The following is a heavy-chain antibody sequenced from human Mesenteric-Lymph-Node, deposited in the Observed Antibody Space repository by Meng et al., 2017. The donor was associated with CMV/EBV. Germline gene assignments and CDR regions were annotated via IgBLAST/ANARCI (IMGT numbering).Heavy chain of an antibody. V-gene: IGHV3-9*01. CDR1: GFTFDDYA. CDR2: ISWNSNNI. CDR3: AKEGYFDWPTQGGYFEF. Sequence: GGSLRLSCTASGFTFDDYAMHWVRQAPGKGLEWVSSISWNSNNIRYADSVKGRFTISRDNAKNSLYLQMSSLRAEDTALYYCAKEGYFDWPTQGGYFEFWGQGTLVTVSS. J-gene: IGHJ4*02. D-gene: IGHD3-9*01.